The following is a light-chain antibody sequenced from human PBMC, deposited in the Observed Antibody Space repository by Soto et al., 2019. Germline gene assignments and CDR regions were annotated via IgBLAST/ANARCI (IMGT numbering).Light chain of an antibody. V-gene: IGKV1-27*01. CDR2: AAS. CDR1: QGIHNY. Sequence: DIQMTQSPSSLSASVGDRVFITCRASQGIHNYLAWYQQKPGKVPKLLISAASTLQSGVPSRFSGSGSGTDFTLTITNLQPEDVATYFCQKYDSAPRTFGQGTKVEIK. CDR3: QKYDSAPRT. J-gene: IGKJ1*01.